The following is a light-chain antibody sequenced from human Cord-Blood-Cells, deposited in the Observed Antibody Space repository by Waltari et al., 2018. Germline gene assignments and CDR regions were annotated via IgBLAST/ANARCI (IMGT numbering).Light chain of an antibody. Sequence: SYVLTQPPSVSVAPGKTARITCGGNNIGSKSVHWYQQKPGQAPVLVVYDDSDRPSGNPERFSGSNSGNTATLTSSRVEAGDEADYYCQVWGSSSDHWVFGGGTKLTVL. CDR2: DDS. J-gene: IGLJ3*02. CDR1: NIGSKS. CDR3: QVWGSSSDHWV. V-gene: IGLV3-21*03.